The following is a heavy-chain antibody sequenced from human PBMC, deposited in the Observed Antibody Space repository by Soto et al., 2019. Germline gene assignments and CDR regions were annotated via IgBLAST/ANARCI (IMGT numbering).Heavy chain of an antibody. Sequence: CKTSVDNFTKHFFTWVRQAPGQGLEWMGGTIPALGKTHYIDKFQSRVTITVDDATRTVYMEVRDLTSKDTAIYYCARGHFRPSAMDVWGQGTTVTVS. CDR1: VDNFTKHF. D-gene: IGHD3-10*01. CDR2: TIPALGKT. CDR3: ARGHFRPSAMDV. J-gene: IGHJ6*01. V-gene: IGHV1-69*01.